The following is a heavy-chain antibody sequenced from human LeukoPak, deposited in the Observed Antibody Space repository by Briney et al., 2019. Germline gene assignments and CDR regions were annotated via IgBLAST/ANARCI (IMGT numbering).Heavy chain of an antibody. J-gene: IGHJ4*02. CDR2: ISGSGDST. D-gene: IGHD2-2*02. CDR1: GFTFNNYA. Sequence: GGSLRLSCAASGFTFNNYAMTWVRQAPGKGLEWVSTISGSGDSTHYADSVKGRFTISRDNSKNMLYLRMNSLRVEDTAIYYCVKGCSYTSCYTSDYWGQGTLVTVSS. CDR3: VKGCSYTSCYTSDY. V-gene: IGHV3-23*01.